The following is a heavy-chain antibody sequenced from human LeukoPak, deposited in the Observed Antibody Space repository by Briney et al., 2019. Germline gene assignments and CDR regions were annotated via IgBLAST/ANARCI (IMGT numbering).Heavy chain of an antibody. Sequence: GGSLRLSCAACGFTFSGSAIHWVRQASGKGLEWVGRIRSKTENYATAYAASVKGRFTISRDDSKNMAYLQLNSLKIEDTAVYFCTRRERRLVNFDFWGQGTLVTVSS. CDR1: GFTFSGSA. CDR3: TRRERRLVNFDF. D-gene: IGHD1-26*01. J-gene: IGHJ4*02. V-gene: IGHV3-73*01. CDR2: IRSKTENYAT.